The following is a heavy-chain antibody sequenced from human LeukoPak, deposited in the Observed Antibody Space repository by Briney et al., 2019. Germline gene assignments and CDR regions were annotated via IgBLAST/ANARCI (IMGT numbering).Heavy chain of an antibody. CDR1: GFTFSQYW. V-gene: IGHV3-7*01. CDR2: IEHDGSEKQDGSEK. D-gene: IGHD3-10*01. J-gene: IGHJ6*03. CDR3: ARSGRGVDSFYFYMDV. Sequence: GGSLRLSCEASGFTFSQYWMSWVRQAPEKGLEWVANIEHDGSEKQDGSEKNYVDSVKGRFTISRDNAKNSLYLQMNSLRAEDTAVYYCARSGRGVDSFYFYMDVWGKGTTVTVSS.